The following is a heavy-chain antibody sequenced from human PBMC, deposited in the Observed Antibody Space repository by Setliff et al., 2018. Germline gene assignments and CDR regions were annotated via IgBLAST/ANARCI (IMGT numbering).Heavy chain of an antibody. V-gene: IGHV4-61*02. CDR3: RFWSGYYKNDY. D-gene: IGHD3-3*01. J-gene: IGHJ4*02. Sequence: SETLSLTCIVSGGSISSATSYWNWIRQPAGKELEWIGRIYAIRSTNYNPSLKSRVTISLDTSNNQFSLKLSSVTAADTAVYYCRFWSGYYKNDYWGQGTLVTVSS. CDR1: GGSISSATSY. CDR2: IYAIRST.